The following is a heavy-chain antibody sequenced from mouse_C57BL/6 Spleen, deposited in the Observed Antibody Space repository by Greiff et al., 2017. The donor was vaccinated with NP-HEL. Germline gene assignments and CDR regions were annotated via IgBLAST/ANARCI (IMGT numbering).Heavy chain of an antibody. D-gene: IGHD1-1*01. V-gene: IGHV5-16*01. Sequence: EVQLQESEGGLVQPGSSMKLSCTASGFTFSDYYMAWVRQVPEKGLEWVANINYDGSSTYYLDSLKSRFIISRDNAKNILYLQMSSLKSEDTATYYCARDPYYYGRPMDYWGQGTSVTVSS. CDR1: GFTFSDYY. CDR2: INYDGSST. J-gene: IGHJ4*01. CDR3: ARDPYYYGRPMDY.